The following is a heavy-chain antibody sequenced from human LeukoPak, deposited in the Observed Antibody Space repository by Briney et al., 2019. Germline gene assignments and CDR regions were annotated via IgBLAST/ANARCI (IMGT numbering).Heavy chain of an antibody. CDR3: SRWPARSRFDY. D-gene: IGHD6-19*01. Sequence: SETLSLTSAVYGGSFSGYYWSWIRQPPGKGLEWIGEINHSGSTNYNPSLKSRVTVSVDTSKNQFSLKLSSVTAADTAVYYCSRWPARSRFDYWGEGGPVTVSS. CDR1: GGSFSGYY. CDR2: INHSGST. J-gene: IGHJ4*02. V-gene: IGHV4-34*01.